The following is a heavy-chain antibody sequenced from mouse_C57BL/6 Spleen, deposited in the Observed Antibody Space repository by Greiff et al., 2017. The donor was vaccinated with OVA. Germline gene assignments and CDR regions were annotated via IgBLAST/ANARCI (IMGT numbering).Heavy chain of an antibody. D-gene: IGHD3-2*02. Sequence: LQESGAELVKPGASVKISCKASGYAFSSYWMNWVKQRPGKGLEWIGQIYPGDGDTNYNGKFKGKATLTADKSSSTAYMQLSSLTSEDSAVYFCARDSSGLAWFAYWGQGTLVTVSA. CDR2: IYPGDGDT. CDR1: GYAFSSYW. J-gene: IGHJ3*01. V-gene: IGHV1-80*01. CDR3: ARDSSGLAWFAY.